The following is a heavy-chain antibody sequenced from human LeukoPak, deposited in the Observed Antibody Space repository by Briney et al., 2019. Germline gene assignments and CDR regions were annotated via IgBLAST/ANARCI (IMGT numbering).Heavy chain of an antibody. J-gene: IGHJ4*02. CDR3: AKDRYSGSYYGLIDY. CDR1: GFTFSSYA. D-gene: IGHD1-26*01. CDR2: ISGSGGST. V-gene: IGHV3-23*01. Sequence: AGGSLRLSCAASGFTFSSYAMSWVRQAPGKGLEWVSAISGSGGSTYYADSVKGRFTISRDNSKNTLYLQMNSLRAEDTAVYYCAKDRYSGSYYGLIDYWGQGTLVTVSS.